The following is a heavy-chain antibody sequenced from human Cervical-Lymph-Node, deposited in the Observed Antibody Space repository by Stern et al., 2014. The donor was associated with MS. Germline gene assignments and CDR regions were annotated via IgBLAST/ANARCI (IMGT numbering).Heavy chain of an antibody. Sequence: VQLVQSGAEVKKLGDSLKISCKASGYSFISDWIGWVRQVPGKGLEWMGKIYPGDSDTRYSPSFQGLVTISADKSITTAYLQWNSLKASDTALYYCVRGGSGQFVGPFQHWGQGTLLSVTS. CDR2: IYPGDSDT. J-gene: IGHJ1*01. CDR3: VRGGSGQFVGPFQH. V-gene: IGHV5-51*03. D-gene: IGHD6-6*01. CDR1: GYSFISDW.